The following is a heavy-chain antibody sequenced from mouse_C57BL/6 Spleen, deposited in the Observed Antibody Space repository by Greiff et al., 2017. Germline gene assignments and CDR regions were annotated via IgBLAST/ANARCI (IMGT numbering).Heavy chain of an antibody. CDR1: GYAFSSSW. J-gene: IGHJ2*01. CDR2: IYPGDGDT. Sequence: QVQLQQSGPELVKPGASVKISCKASGYAFSSSWMNWVKQRPGKGLEWIGRIYPGDGDTNYNGKFKGKATLTADKSSSTAYMQLSSLTSEDSAVYFCARCGEGGNYFDYWGQGTTLTVSA. V-gene: IGHV1-82*01. CDR3: ARCGEGGNYFDY.